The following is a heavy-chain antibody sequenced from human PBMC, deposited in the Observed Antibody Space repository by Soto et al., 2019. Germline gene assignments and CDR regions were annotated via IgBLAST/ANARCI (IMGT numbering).Heavy chain of an antibody. V-gene: IGHV4-59*01. CDR3: ARVGRYCSGGSCYSYYYYGMDV. CDR2: IYYSGST. CDR1: GGSISSYY. Sequence: SATLSLTCTVSGGSISSYYWSWIRQPPGKGLEWIGYIYYSGSTNYNPSLKSRVTISVDTSKNQFSLKLSSVTAADTAVYYCARVGRYCSGGSCYSYYYYGMDVGGQGTTGTV. J-gene: IGHJ6*02. D-gene: IGHD2-15*01.